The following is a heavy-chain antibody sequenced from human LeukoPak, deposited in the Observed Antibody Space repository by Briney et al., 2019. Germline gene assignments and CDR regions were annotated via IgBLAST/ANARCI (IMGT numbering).Heavy chain of an antibody. D-gene: IGHD3-22*01. Sequence: GGSLRLSCAASGFTFSSYAMTWVRQAPGKGLEWVSGISAGAGTYYADSVTGRFTVSRDNSKNILYLQMNSLRAEDTAVYYCVKGGSSGYRWFDPWGQGTLVTVSS. CDR3: VKGGSSGYRWFDP. J-gene: IGHJ5*02. V-gene: IGHV3-23*01. CDR2: ISAGAGT. CDR1: GFTFSSYA.